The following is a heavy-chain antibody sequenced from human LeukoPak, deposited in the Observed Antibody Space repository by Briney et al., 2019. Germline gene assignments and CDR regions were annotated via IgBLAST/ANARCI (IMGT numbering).Heavy chain of an antibody. J-gene: IGHJ4*02. CDR1: GFTFSSYA. Sequence: GGSLRLSCAASGFTFSSYAMSWVRQAPGKGLEWVSAISGSGGSTYYADSVKGRFTISRDNSKNTLYLQMNSLRAEDTAVYYCAKDRGIVGATIGNDYWGQGTLVTVSS. D-gene: IGHD1-26*01. CDR3: AKDRGIVGATIGNDY. CDR2: ISGSGGST. V-gene: IGHV3-23*01.